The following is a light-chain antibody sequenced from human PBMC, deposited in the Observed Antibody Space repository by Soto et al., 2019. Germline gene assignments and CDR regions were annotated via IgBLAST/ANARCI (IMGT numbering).Light chain of an antibody. J-gene: IGLJ2*01. CDR3: SSSTSRTTLV. V-gene: IGLV2-14*03. Sequence: QSVLTQPASVSGSPGQSIAISCTGTNSDVGYYNYVSWYQHHPGKAPKLIISDVTNRPSGVSNRFSGSKSGNTASLTISGLQAKDEADYYCSSSTSRTTLVFGGGTKVTVL. CDR1: NSDVGYYNY. CDR2: DVT.